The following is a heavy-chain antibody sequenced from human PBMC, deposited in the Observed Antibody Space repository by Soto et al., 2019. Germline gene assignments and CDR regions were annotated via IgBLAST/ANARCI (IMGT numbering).Heavy chain of an antibody. D-gene: IGHD1-26*01. V-gene: IGHV1-69*13. CDR3: ARVGGGRYSGSYYYYYYGMDV. CDR2: IIPIFGTA. Sequence: WASVKVSCKASGGTFSSYAISWVRQAPGQGLEWMGGIIPIFGTANYAQKFQGRVTITADESTSTAYMELSSLRSEDTAVYYCARVGGGRYSGSYYYYYYGMDVWGQGTTVTVSS. J-gene: IGHJ6*02. CDR1: GGTFSSYA.